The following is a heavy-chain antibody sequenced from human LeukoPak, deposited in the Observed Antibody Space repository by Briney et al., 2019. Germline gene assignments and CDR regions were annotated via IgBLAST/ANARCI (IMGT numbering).Heavy chain of an antibody. J-gene: IGHJ5*02. V-gene: IGHV3-23*01. CDR3: AKNTYSHRFWFDP. CDR1: GFTFSSYS. Sequence: GGSLRLSCAASGFTFSSYSMNWVRQAPGKGLEWVSAISGSGGSTYYADSVKGRFTISRDNSKNTLYLQMNSLRAEDTAVYYCAKNTYSHRFWFDPWGQGTLVTVSS. CDR2: ISGSGGST. D-gene: IGHD5-18*01.